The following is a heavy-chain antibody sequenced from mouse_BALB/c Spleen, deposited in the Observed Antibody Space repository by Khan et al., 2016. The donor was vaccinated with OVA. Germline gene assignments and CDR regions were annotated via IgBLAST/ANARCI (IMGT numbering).Heavy chain of an antibody. CDR3: ACTRSYYRYSSLDY. V-gene: IGHV3-2*02. D-gene: IGHD2-14*01. J-gene: IGHJ2*01. Sequence: EVQLQESGPGLVKPSQSLSLNCTVTAYSITSDYAWTWIRQFPGNKLEWMGYISYSGSTSYNPSLKSRISITRDTAKNQFFLQLIFVTTEDTATYNSACTRSYYRYSSLDYWRQGSTLTVS. CDR1: AYSITSDYA. CDR2: ISYSGST.